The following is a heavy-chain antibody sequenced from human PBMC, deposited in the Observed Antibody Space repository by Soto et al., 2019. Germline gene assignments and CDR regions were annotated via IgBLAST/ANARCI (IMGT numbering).Heavy chain of an antibody. J-gene: IGHJ5*02. CDR3: ALGVGSGSYRTAGRRDNWFDP. CDR1: GGSFSGYY. CDR2: INHSGST. V-gene: IGHV4-34*01. D-gene: IGHD3-10*01. Sequence: SETLSLTCAVYGGSFSGYYWSWIRQPPGKGLEWIGEINHSGSTNYNPSLKSRVTISVDTSKNQFSLKLSSVTAADTAVYYCALGVGSGSYRTAGRRDNWFDPWGQGTLVTVSS.